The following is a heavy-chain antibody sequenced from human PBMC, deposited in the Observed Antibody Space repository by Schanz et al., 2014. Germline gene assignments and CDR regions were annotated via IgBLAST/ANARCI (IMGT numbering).Heavy chain of an antibody. CDR3: ARVRYDILTDYYTEYYFDS. V-gene: IGHV3-21*06. CDR2: ISRSSGRI. J-gene: IGHJ4*02. CDR1: GFTFSRYN. Sequence: DVQLVESGGGLVKPGGSLRLSCAGTGFTFSRYNMNWVRQAPGRGLEWVSSISRSSGRIYYSDSVKGRFTISRDNAKNLVYLQMNSLRAEDTAVYYCARVRYDILTDYYTEYYFDSWGQGTLVAVSS. D-gene: IGHD3-9*01.